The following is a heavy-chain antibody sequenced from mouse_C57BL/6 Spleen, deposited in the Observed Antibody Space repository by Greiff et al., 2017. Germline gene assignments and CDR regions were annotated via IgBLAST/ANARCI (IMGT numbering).Heavy chain of an antibody. D-gene: IGHD2-3*01. CDR3: ARDEVTVGV. V-gene: IGHV3-6*01. J-gene: IGHJ1*03. CDR2: ISYDGSN. Sequence: EVQLVESGPGLVKPSQSLSLTCSVTGYSITSGYYWNWIRQFPGNKLEWMGYISYDGSNNYNPSLKNRISITRDTSKNQFFLKLNSVTTEDTATYYCARDEVTVGVWGTGTTVTVSS. CDR1: GYSITSGYY.